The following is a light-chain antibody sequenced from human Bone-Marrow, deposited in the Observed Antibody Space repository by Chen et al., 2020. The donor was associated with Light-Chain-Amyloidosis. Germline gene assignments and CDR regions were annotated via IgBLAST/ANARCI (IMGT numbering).Light chain of an antibody. CDR2: EVT. Sequence: QSALTQPASVSGSPGQSITISCTGTSSDVGGDNHVSWYQQHPDKAPKLMIYEVTNRPSWVPDRFSGSKSDNTASLTISWLQTEDEADYCCSSYTMTNTLVFGSGTMVTVL. J-gene: IGLJ1*01. CDR1: SSDVGGDNH. V-gene: IGLV2-14*01. CDR3: SSYTMTNTLV.